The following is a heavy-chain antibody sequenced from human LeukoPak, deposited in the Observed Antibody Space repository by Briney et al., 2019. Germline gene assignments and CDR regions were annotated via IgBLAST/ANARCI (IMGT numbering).Heavy chain of an antibody. J-gene: IGHJ4*02. CDR2: INPNSCGT. CDR1: GYTFTGSY. V-gene: IGHV1-2*02. CDR3: TRDVRD. Sequence: ASVKLSCTASGYTFTGSYMHWLQQPPGQGLEWMGWINPNSCGTNYAHKFYGRVTVTRDTSINTDDMELNRLRSDETAVYYFTRDVRDWGQGTLVTVSS.